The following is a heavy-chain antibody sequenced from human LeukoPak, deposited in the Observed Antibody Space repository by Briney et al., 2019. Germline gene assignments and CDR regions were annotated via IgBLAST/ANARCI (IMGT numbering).Heavy chain of an antibody. Sequence: ASVKVSCKASGYTFTSYGICWVRQAPGQGLEWMGWTSAYNGNTNYAQKLQGRVTMTTDTSTSTAYMELRSLRSDDTAVYYCARDRQWLVLVPPEFDYWGQGTLVTVSS. V-gene: IGHV1-18*01. CDR3: ARDRQWLVLVPPEFDY. CDR1: GYTFTSYG. J-gene: IGHJ4*02. CDR2: TSAYNGNT. D-gene: IGHD6-19*01.